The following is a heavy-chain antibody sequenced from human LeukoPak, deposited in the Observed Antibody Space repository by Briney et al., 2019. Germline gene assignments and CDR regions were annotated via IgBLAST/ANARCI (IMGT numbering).Heavy chain of an antibody. CDR1: GFTFSSYA. D-gene: IGHD3-16*01. CDR3: ARQTRAPGLGDAFDI. CDR2: ISYDGSNK. J-gene: IGHJ3*02. V-gene: IGHV3-30-3*01. Sequence: GGSLRLSCAASGFTFSSYAMHWVRQAPGKGLEWVAVISYDGSNKYYADSVKGRFTISRDNSKNTLYLQMNSLRAEDTAVYYCARQTRAPGLGDAFDIWGQGTMVTVSS.